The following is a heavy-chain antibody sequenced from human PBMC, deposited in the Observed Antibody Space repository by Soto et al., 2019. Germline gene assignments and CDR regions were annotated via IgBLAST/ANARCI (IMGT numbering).Heavy chain of an antibody. J-gene: IGHJ6*02. D-gene: IGHD3-9*01. CDR1: GFTFSSYG. Sequence: GGSLRLSCAASGFTFSSYGMHWVRQAPGKGLEWVAVISYDGSNKYYADSVKGRFTISRDNSKNTLYLQMNSLRAEDTAVYYCAKGDDILTGTRSDNYYYGMDVWGQGTTVTVSS. V-gene: IGHV3-30*18. CDR3: AKGDDILTGTRSDNYYYGMDV. CDR2: ISYDGSNK.